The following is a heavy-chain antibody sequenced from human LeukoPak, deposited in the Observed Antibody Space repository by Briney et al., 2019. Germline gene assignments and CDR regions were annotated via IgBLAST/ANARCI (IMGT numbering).Heavy chain of an antibody. CDR3: ARILSSAWGELGY. V-gene: IGHV3-30*02. D-gene: IGHD6-19*01. CDR1: GFTFSSYG. J-gene: IGHJ4*02. CDR2: IRYDGSNK. Sequence: GGSLRLSCAASGFTFSSYGMSWVRQAPGKGLEWVAFIRYDGSNKYYADSVKGRFTISRDNSKNTLYLQMNSLRAEDTAVYYCARILSSAWGELGYWGQGTLVTVSS.